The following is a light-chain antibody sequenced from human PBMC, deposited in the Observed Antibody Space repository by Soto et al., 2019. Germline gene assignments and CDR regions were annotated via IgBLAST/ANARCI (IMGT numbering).Light chain of an antibody. CDR2: GAS. CDR3: HQYSSSPPRT. J-gene: IGKJ1*01. CDR1: QSVSNDF. Sequence: EIVLTQSPGILSLSPGERATLSCRASQSVSNDFLAWYQQKPGQAPRLLIYGASTRATDVPDRFSGSGSGADFTLTISRLEPEDFAVYYCHQYSSSPPRTFGQGTKVEMK. V-gene: IGKV3-20*01.